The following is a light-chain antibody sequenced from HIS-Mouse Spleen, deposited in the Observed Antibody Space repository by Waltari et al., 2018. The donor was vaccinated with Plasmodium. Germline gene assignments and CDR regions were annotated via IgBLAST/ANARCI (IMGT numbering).Light chain of an antibody. Sequence: QSALTQPASVSGSPGPSITLSCTGTSRDFGSYNLVSWYQQHPGNAPKPMIYEGSKRPSGVSNRFSGSKSGNTASLTISGLQAEDEADYYCCSYAGSSTNWVFGGGTKLTVL. J-gene: IGLJ3*02. CDR2: EGS. V-gene: IGLV2-23*01. CDR1: SRDFGSYNL. CDR3: CSYAGSSTNWV.